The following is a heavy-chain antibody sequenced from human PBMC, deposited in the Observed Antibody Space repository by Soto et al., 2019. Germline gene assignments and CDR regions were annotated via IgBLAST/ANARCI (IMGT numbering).Heavy chain of an antibody. J-gene: IGHJ4*02. Sequence: SETLTLTCTVSGASMSNYFWEWIRQSPGKGLEWIAYIYYSGTTYYNPSLKSRVTMSVDTSKNQFSLKLTSVTAADTAVYYCASDKIRGLLYFWGQGSLVPVSS. CDR1: GASMSNYF. CDR2: IYYSGTT. CDR3: ASDKIRGLLYF. V-gene: IGHV4-59*12. D-gene: IGHD1-26*01.